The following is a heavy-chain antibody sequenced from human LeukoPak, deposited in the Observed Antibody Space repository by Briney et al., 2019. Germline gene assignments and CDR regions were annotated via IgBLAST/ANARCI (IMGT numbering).Heavy chain of an antibody. V-gene: IGHV3-23*01. J-gene: IGHJ4*02. D-gene: IGHD6-13*01. Sequence: GGTLRLSCAASGFTFSSYAMSWVRQAPGKGLEWVSSVSGGGGSTYYADSVKGRFTISRDNSKTTLYLQMNSLRAEDTAVYYCAKVFYPAAGTGRVDFPFDYWGQGTLVTVSS. CDR1: GFTFSSYA. CDR3: AKVFYPAAGTGRVDFPFDY. CDR2: VSGGGGST.